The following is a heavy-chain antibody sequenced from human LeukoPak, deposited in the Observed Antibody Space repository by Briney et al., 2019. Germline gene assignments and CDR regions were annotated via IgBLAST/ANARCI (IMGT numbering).Heavy chain of an antibody. CDR1: GASITTYY. CDR3: ARGRGGGGSSNNWLDP. Sequence: TSETLSLTCTVSGASITTYYWSWIRQPPGKGLEWIGYIYYSGSTNYNPSLRSRLTISVNTSKNQFSLKLSSVTAADTAVYYCARGRGGGGSSNNWLDPWGQGSLVIVSS. D-gene: IGHD2-15*01. CDR2: IYYSGST. V-gene: IGHV4-59*01. J-gene: IGHJ5*02.